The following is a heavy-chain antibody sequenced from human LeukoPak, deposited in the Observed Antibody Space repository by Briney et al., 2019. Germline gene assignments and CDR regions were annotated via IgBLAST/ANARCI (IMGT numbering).Heavy chain of an antibody. CDR1: EFIFTNYG. CDR3: ARDPSLRTTADY. Sequence: GGSLRLSCIASEFIFTNYGMPWVRQAPGKGLEWVALISYDGGNQYYADSVRGRFTISRDNSKNTLSLQMNSLKTEDTAVYYCARDPSLRTTADYWGQGTLVTVSS. V-gene: IGHV3-30*03. CDR2: ISYDGGNQ. J-gene: IGHJ4*02. D-gene: IGHD1-1*01.